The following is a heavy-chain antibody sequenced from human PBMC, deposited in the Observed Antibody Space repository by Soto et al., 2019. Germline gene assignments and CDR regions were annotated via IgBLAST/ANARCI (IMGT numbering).Heavy chain of an antibody. J-gene: IGHJ4*02. CDR2: IDPSDSQT. Sequence: GESLKISCKGSGYSVAGYWITWVRQKPWKSLERMGRIDPSDSQTYYSPSFRGHVTISATKSITTVFLQCSSLRASDTAMYYCARQIYDSDTGPNFQYYFDSWGQGTPVTVSS. CDR3: ARQIYDSDTGPNFQYYFDS. CDR1: GYSVAGYW. D-gene: IGHD3-22*01. V-gene: IGHV5-10-1*01.